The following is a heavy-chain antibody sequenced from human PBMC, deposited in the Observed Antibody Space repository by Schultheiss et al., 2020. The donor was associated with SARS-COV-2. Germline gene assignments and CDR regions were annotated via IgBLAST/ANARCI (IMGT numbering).Heavy chain of an antibody. CDR2: ISYDGSNK. Sequence: GGSLRLSCAASGFTFSSYAMHWVRQAPGKGLEWVAVISYDGSNKNYADSVKGRFTISRDNSKNTLYLQMNSLRVDDTAIYYCAKVRSSGWYYFDFWGQGTLVTVSS. D-gene: IGHD6-19*01. V-gene: IGHV3-30-3*01. CDR1: GFTFSSYA. J-gene: IGHJ4*02. CDR3: AKVRSSGWYYFDF.